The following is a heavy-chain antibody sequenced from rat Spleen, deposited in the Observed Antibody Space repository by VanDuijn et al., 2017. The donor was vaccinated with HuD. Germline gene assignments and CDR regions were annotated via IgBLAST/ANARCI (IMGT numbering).Heavy chain of an antibody. CDR1: RFTFSDYY. D-gene: IGHD1-12*01. CDR3: TTDRGTYYYDWFAY. Sequence: EVQLVESGGGLVQPGGSLKLSCAASRFTFSDYYMAWVRQAPTKGLEWVASISYDGGGTYYRDSVKGRFTISRDNANSSLYLQMDSLRSEDTATYYCTTDRGTYYYDWFAYWGQGTLVTVSS. J-gene: IGHJ3*01. V-gene: IGHV5-20*01. CDR2: ISYDGGGT.